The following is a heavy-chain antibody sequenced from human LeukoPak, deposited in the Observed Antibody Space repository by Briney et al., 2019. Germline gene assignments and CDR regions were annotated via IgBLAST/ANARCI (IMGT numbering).Heavy chain of an antibody. CDR3: ARSDSGWYYFDY. Sequence: GASVKVSCKASGYTFTGYYMHWVRQAPGQGLEWMGIINPSGGSTSYAQKFQGRVTMTRDTSTSTVYMELSSLRSEDTAVYYCARSDSGWYYFDYWGQGTLVTVSS. CDR2: INPSGGST. V-gene: IGHV1-46*01. CDR1: GYTFTGYY. D-gene: IGHD6-19*01. J-gene: IGHJ4*02.